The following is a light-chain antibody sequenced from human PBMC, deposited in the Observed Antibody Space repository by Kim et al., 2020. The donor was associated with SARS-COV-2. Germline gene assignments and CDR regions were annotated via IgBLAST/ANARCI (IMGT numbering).Light chain of an antibody. CDR3: QVWDSSSDHPGV. J-gene: IGLJ3*02. V-gene: IGLV3-21*04. Sequence: PGKTARITCGGNNSGRKSVRWYQQKPGQAPVLVIYYDSDRPSGIPERFSGSNSGNTATLTISRVEAGDEADYYCQVWDSSSDHPGVFGGGTQLTVL. CDR1: NSGRKS. CDR2: YDS.